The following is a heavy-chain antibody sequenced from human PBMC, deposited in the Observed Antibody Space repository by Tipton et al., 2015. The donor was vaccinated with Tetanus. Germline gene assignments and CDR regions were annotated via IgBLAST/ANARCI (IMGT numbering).Heavy chain of an antibody. V-gene: IGHV4-31*02. D-gene: IGHD1-26*01. J-gene: IGHJ4*02. CDR1: GFTLSRFG. CDR3: ARGLPREPFYFDY. CDR2: IYYTAHN. Sequence: LRLSCEVSGFTLSRFGMNWVRQAPGKGLEWIGNIYYTAHNSYNPSLDSRVSISVDTSKNQCSLRLTSVTAADTAVYFCARGLPREPFYFDYWGQGKQVIVSS.